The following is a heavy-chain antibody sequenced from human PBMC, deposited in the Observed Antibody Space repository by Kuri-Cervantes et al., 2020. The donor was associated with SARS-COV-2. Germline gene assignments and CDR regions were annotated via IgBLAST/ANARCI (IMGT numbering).Heavy chain of an antibody. CDR1: GFTFSSYG. D-gene: IGHD1-20*01. J-gene: IGHJ3*02. Sequence: GGSLRLSCAASGFTFSSYGMHWVRQAPGKGLEWVAVISYDGSNKYYADSVKGRFTISRDNSKNTLYLQMNSLRAEDTAVYYCASNRDNWNDVVDAFDIWGQGTMVTVSS. V-gene: IGHV3-30*03. CDR3: ASNRDNWNDVVDAFDI. CDR2: ISYDGSNK.